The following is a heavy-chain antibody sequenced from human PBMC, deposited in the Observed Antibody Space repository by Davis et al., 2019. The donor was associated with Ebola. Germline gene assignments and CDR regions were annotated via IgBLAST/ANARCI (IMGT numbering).Heavy chain of an antibody. CDR2: IWYDGTIK. CDR1: GFTFRSYG. D-gene: IGHD1-26*01. V-gene: IGHV3-33*08. Sequence: GGSLRLSCAASGFTFRSYGMHWVRQAPGKGLEWVAVIWYDGTIKYYADSVKGRFTISRDNSKNTLYLQMNSLKTEDTAVYYCTTVGWTWELLHGYWGQGTLVTVSS. J-gene: IGHJ4*02. CDR3: TTVGWTWELLHGY.